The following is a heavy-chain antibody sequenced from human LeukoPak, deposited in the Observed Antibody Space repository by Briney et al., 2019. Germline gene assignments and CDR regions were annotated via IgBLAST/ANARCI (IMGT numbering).Heavy chain of an antibody. CDR1: GYTFTSYG. CDR2: ISAYNGNT. J-gene: IGHJ3*02. Sequence: ASVKVSCKASGYTFTSYGISWVRQAPGQGLEWMGWISAYNGNTNYAQKLLGRVTMTTDTSTSTAYMELRSLRSDDTAVYYCARGLYYYDSSGYSAFDIWGQGTMVTVSS. CDR3: ARGLYYYDSSGYSAFDI. D-gene: IGHD3-22*01. V-gene: IGHV1-18*01.